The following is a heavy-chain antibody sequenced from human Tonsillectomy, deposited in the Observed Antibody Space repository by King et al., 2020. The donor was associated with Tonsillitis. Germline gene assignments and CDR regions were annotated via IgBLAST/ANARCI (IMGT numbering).Heavy chain of an antibody. CDR1: NYTFTNYG. V-gene: IGHV1-18*01. J-gene: IGHJ4*02. D-gene: IGHD6-19*01. Sequence: QLVQSGAEVRKPGASVRVSCKASNYTFTNYGITWVRQAPGQGLEWMGWISAYNENTNYAQKLQDRVTMTTDTSTSTAYMELRSLRSDDTAVYYCARVGSSGWYSKGADYWGRGTLVTVSS. CDR2: ISAYNENT. CDR3: ARVGSSGWYSKGADY.